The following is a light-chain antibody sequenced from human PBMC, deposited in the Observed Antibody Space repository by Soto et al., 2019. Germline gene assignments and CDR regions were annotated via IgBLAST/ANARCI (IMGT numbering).Light chain of an antibody. J-gene: IGKJ4*02. CDR3: QKADTFPLA. CDR1: QDISRW. CDR2: AAS. Sequence: DIQMTQSPSSVSAYVGDSVTITCRASQDISRWLAWYQQKPGKAPRLLIYAASTLESGVPSRFRGSGSGTLFTLTITTLLPEDFATYYCQKADTFPLAFGGGTKLE. V-gene: IGKV1-12*01.